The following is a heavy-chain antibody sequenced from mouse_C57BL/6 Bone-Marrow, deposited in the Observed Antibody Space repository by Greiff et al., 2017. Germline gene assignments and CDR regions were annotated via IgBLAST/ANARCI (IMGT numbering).Heavy chain of an antibody. CDR1: GYTFTGYW. CDR3: ARIYDGYLDY. CDR2: LLPGSGST. J-gene: IGHJ2*01. Sequence: QVQLKESGAELMKPGASVKLSCKATGYTFTGYWIEWVKQRPGHGLECIGELLPGSGSTNYNEKFKGKATFTADTSSNTAYMQLSSLTTEDSAIYYCARIYDGYLDYWGQGTTLTVSS. D-gene: IGHD2-3*01. V-gene: IGHV1-9*01.